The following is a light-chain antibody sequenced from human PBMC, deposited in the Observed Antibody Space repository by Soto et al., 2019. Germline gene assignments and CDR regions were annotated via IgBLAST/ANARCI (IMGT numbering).Light chain of an antibody. V-gene: IGKV3-20*01. CDR3: QQFGSSLPHT. CDR1: QVIGSRY. J-gene: IGKJ2*01. Sequence: EIVMTQSPGTLSLSPGERATISCRASQVIGSRYSAWYHQNSGQAPSLIIYGASSRATGIPYRFSGSGSGSDFTLTISRLESEDFGVYYCQQFGSSLPHTFGQGTKLEIK. CDR2: GAS.